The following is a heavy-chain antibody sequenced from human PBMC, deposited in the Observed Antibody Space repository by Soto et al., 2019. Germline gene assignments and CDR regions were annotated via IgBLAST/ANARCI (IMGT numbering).Heavy chain of an antibody. J-gene: IGHJ6*02. CDR1: GFSLSTSGVG. CDR2: IFWDNDE. D-gene: IGHD2-15*01. CDR3: AHKAGRGAPIDV. V-gene: IGHV2-5*02. Sequence: QITLKESGPTLVKPTQALTLTCTFSGFSLSTSGVGVGWIRQPPGKDLEWVALIFWDNDERYSPSLKSRVTLTKYTAKNEVVLTMPNMDPVDKGKYYCAHKAGRGAPIDVWGQGTAVTVSS.